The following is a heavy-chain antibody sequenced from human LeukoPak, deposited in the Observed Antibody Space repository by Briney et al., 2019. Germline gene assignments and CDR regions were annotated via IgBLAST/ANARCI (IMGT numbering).Heavy chain of an antibody. J-gene: IGHJ6*03. Sequence: GGSLRLSCAASGFTFSDYYMSWVRQAPGKGLEWVSFISGSASTIYYADSVKGRFTISRDNAKNSLYLQMNSLRADDTAVYYCARDAGYQLLSGYYYYMDVWGKGTTVTVSS. CDR1: GFTFSDYY. CDR2: ISGSASTI. V-gene: IGHV3-11*04. D-gene: IGHD2-2*01. CDR3: ARDAGYQLLSGYYYYMDV.